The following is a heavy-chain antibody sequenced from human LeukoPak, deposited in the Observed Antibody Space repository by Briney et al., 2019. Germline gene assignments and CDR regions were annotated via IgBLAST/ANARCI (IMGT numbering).Heavy chain of an antibody. CDR2: ISGSGDNT. D-gene: IGHD5-18*01. CDR3: AKSPSYTAMTFYNYMDV. Sequence: GGSLRLSCAASGFTFSSHGMSWVRQAPGKGLEWVSTISGSGDNTYYADSVKGRFTISRDNSKNTLYLQMNSLRAEDTAVYYCAKSPSYTAMTFYNYMDVWGKGTTVTVSS. J-gene: IGHJ6*03. CDR1: GFTFSSHG. V-gene: IGHV3-23*01.